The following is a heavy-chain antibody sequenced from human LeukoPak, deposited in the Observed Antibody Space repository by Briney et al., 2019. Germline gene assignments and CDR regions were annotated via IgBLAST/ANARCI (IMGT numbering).Heavy chain of an antibody. J-gene: IGHJ4*02. Sequence: ASVKVSCKASGYIFTDYYMHWVRQAPGQGLEWMGIINPSGGGTTYAQKFQGRVTMTADTSTNTAYMELGSLTSDDTAVYYCARGHSTERTQYFFDFWGQGTLVTVSS. CDR3: ARGHSTERTQYFFDF. V-gene: IGHV1-46*01. CDR1: GYIFTDYY. CDR2: INPSGGGT. D-gene: IGHD4-17*01.